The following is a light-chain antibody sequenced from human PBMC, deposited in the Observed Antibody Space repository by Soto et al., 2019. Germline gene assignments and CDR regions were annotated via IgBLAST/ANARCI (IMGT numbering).Light chain of an antibody. CDR1: SSDVGGYNT. V-gene: IGLV2-14*01. Sequence: QTVVTQPASVSGSPGQSITISCTGTSSDVGGYNTVSWYQQHPGKAPKLMISDVSNRPSGVSNRFSGSKSGNTASLTISGLQAEDEADYYCTSYTTSSTLVFGGGTKVTVL. CDR3: TSYTTSSTLV. CDR2: DVS. J-gene: IGLJ2*01.